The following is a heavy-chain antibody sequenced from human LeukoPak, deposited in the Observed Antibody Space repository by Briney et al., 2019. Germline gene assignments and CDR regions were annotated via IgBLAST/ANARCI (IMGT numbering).Heavy chain of an antibody. CDR1: GESFSAYF. J-gene: IGHJ4*02. CDR2: INHRGSS. CDR3: AGGSAFDGYCSAGACDAGYYDI. D-gene: IGHD2-15*01. Sequence: PSETLSLTCAVYGESFSAYFWNWIRQAPGKPLEYIGEINHRGSSHYNPSLKTRVTLSVDTSKKQFSLKLTSVTAADTAVYFCAGGSAFDGYCSAGACDAGYYDIWGQGTPVTVSS. V-gene: IGHV4-34*01.